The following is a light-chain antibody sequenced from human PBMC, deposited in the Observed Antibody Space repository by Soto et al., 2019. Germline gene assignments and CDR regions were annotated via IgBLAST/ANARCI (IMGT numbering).Light chain of an antibody. V-gene: IGKV3-11*01. CDR3: QQRTSWPT. J-gene: IGKJ4*01. CDR2: DVS. CDR1: QSVTSS. Sequence: IVLTQSPSTLSLSPGERATLSCRASQSVTSSLAWFQQKPGQAPRLLIYDVSVRATGIPARFSGSGSGTDFTLTISSLDPEDFAVYYCQQRTSWPTFGGGTKVDNK.